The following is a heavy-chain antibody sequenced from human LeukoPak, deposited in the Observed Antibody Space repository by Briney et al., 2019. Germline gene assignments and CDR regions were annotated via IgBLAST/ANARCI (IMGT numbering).Heavy chain of an antibody. CDR3: ARDTEYYDSSGYYYRYWYFDL. Sequence: PSQTLSLTCTVSGGSISSGSYYWSWIRQPAGKGLEWIGRIYTSGSTNYNSSLKSRVTISVDTSKNQFSLKLSSVTAADTAVYYCARDTEYYDSSGYYYRYWYFDLWGRGTLVTVSS. V-gene: IGHV4-61*02. CDR2: IYTSGST. CDR1: GGSISSGSYY. D-gene: IGHD3-22*01. J-gene: IGHJ2*01.